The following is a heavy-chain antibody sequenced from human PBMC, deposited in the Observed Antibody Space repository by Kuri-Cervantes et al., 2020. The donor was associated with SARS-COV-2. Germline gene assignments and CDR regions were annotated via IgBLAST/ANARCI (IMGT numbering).Heavy chain of an antibody. J-gene: IGHJ6*02. CDR2: ISGSGGST. V-gene: IGHV3-23*01. CDR1: GFTFSSYA. D-gene: IGHD2-2*01. Sequence: GGSLRLSCAASGFTFSSYAMGWVRQAPGKGLEWVSAISGSGGSTYYADSVKGRFTISRDNSKNTLYLQMNSLRAEDTAVYYCAKDSGYQLHYVYYYYGMDVWGQGTTVTVSS. CDR3: AKDSGYQLHYVYYYYGMDV.